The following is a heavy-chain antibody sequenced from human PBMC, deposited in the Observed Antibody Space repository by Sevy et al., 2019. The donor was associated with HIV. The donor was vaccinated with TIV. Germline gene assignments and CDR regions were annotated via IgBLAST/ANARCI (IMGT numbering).Heavy chain of an antibody. Sequence: GGSLRLSCAASGFTFSSDSMNWVRQAPGKGLEWVSSISSSSSYIYYTDSVKGRFTISRDNAKNSLYLQMNSLRAEDTAVYYCARGGFDGIFDPWGQGTLVTVSS. V-gene: IGHV3-21*01. CDR1: GFTFSSDS. J-gene: IGHJ5*02. CDR3: ARGGFDGIFDP. CDR2: ISSSSSYI. D-gene: IGHD1-26*01.